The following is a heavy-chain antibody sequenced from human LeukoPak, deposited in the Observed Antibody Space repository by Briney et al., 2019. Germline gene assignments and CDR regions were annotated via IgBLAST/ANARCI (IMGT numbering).Heavy chain of an antibody. V-gene: IGHV3-21*01. D-gene: IGHD3-3*01. CDR1: GFTFSSYS. Sequence: GGSLRLSCAASGFTFSSYSMNWVRQAPGKGLEWVSSISSSSSYIYYADSVKGRFTISRDNAKNSLYLQMNSLRAEDTAVYFRSGESGSGDYYDFLRGHLFFDYWGQGTLVTVSS. J-gene: IGHJ4*02. CDR3: SGESGSGDYYDFLRGHLFFDY. CDR2: ISSSSSYI.